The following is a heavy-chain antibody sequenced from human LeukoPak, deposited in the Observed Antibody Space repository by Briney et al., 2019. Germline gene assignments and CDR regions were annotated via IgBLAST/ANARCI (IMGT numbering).Heavy chain of an antibody. J-gene: IGHJ5*02. D-gene: IGHD3-22*01. CDR2: IRYDGSNK. Sequence: GGSLRLSCAASGFTFSSYGMHWVRQAPGKGLEWVAFIRYDGSNKYYADSVKGRFTISRDNSKNTLYLQMNSLRAEDTAVYYCAKDLGGDYYDSSGYPPTNWFDPWGQGTLVTVSS. CDR3: AKDLGGDYYDSSGYPPTNWFDP. V-gene: IGHV3-30*02. CDR1: GFTFSSYG.